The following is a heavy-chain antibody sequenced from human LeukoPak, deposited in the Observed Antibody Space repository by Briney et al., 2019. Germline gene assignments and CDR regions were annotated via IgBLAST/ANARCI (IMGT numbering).Heavy chain of an antibody. J-gene: IGHJ4*02. CDR2: IYPGDSDT. Sequence: GESLKISCKGSGYSFTSYWIGWVRQMPGKGLEWMGIIYPGDSDTRYSPSFQGQVTISADKSISTAYLQWSSLKASDTAMYYCARSLGYYYVSSGYPFDYWGQGTLVTVSS. CDR1: GYSFTSYW. CDR3: ARSLGYYYVSSGYPFDY. V-gene: IGHV5-51*01. D-gene: IGHD3-22*01.